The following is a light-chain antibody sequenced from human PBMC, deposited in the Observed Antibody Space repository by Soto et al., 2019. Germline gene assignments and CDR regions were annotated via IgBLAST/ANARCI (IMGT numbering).Light chain of an antibody. V-gene: IGKV1-5*03. Sequence: DIQLTQSPSILSASVGDRVTITCRASENIYGYLAWYQQKPGEAPKLLIYWASTLVSGVPSRFTGGESGTEFTLTISDLQPDDFAPYFCQHYSAYPLTFGGVTKVDVK. CDR1: ENIYGY. CDR2: WAS. J-gene: IGKJ4*01. CDR3: QHYSAYPLT.